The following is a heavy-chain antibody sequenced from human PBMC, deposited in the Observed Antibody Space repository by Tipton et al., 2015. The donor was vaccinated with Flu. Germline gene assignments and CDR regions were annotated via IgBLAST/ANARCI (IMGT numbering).Heavy chain of an antibody. CDR3: AREGFIVVPAAIEPDYYYYYMDV. J-gene: IGHJ6*03. D-gene: IGHD2-2*02. CDR1: GFTFSSYW. CDR2: IKQDGSEK. Sequence: SLRLSCAASGFTFSSYWMSWVRQAPGKGLEWVANIKQDGSEKYYVDSVKGRFTISRDNAKNSLYLQMNSLRAEDTAVYYCAREGFIVVPAAIEPDYYYYYMDVWGKGTTVTVSS. V-gene: IGHV3-7*03.